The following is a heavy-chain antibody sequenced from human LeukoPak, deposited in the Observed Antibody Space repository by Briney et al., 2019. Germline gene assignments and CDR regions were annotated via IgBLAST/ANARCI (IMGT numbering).Heavy chain of an antibody. CDR1: GGTFSSYA. D-gene: IGHD6-13*01. CDR3: ARDPSYSSSWYWYFDL. V-gene: IGHV1-69*04. Sequence: ASVTVSCKASGGTFSSYAISWVRQAPGQGLEWMGRIIPILGIANYAQKFQGRVTITPDKSTSTAYMELSSLRSEDTAVYYCARDPSYSSSWYWYFDLWGRGTLVTVSS. J-gene: IGHJ2*01. CDR2: IIPILGIA.